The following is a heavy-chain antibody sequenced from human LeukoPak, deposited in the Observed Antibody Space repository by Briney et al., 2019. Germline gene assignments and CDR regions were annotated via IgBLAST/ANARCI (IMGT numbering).Heavy chain of an antibody. CDR1: GFTFSSYS. CDR3: AREATFGGDDYFDY. J-gene: IGHJ4*02. Sequence: GGSLRLSYAASGFTFSSYSMNWVRQAPGKGLEWVSSISSSSSYIYYADSVKGRFTISRDNAKNSLYLQMNSLRAEDTAVYYCAREATFGGDDYFDYWGQGTLVTVSS. CDR2: ISSSSSYI. V-gene: IGHV3-21*01. D-gene: IGHD3-16*01.